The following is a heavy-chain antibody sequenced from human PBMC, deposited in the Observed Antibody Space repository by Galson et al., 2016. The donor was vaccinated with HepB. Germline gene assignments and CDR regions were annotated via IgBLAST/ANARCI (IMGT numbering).Heavy chain of an antibody. Sequence: SLRLSCAAFGFTFSFYAMTWVRQAPGKGLEWVSDISSSGDSTYYADSVKGRFTISRDNSKNTLNLQMNSLRAEDTALYFCAKCRSSDSTSCPNYWGQGTLVTVSS. CDR2: ISSSGDST. CDR3: AKCRSSDSTSCPNY. V-gene: IGHV3-23*01. J-gene: IGHJ4*02. CDR1: GFTFSFYA. D-gene: IGHD2-2*01.